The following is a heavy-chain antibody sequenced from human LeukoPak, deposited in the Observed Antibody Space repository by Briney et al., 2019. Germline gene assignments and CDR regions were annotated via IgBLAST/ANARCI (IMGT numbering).Heavy chain of an antibody. CDR1: GFTFSSYA. J-gene: IGHJ6*02. Sequence: PGGSLRLSCAASGFTFSSYAMSWVRQAPGKGLEWVSAISGSGGSTYYADSVKGRFTISRDNSKNTLYLQMNSLRAEDTAVYYCAKSRDGYYYYGMDVWGQGTTVTVSS. CDR3: AKSRDGYYYYGMDV. V-gene: IGHV3-23*01. CDR2: ISGSGGST.